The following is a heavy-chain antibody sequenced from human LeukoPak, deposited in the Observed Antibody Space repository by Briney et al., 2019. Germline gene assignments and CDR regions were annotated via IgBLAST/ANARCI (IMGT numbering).Heavy chain of an antibody. CDR2: IYTSESS. D-gene: IGHD1-14*01. CDR1: GGSISTYS. CDR3: AVSRTLYYLDY. Sequence: SETLSLTCTVSGGSISTYSLNWIRQPAGKGLEWIGRIYTSESSSYNPTLKSRITMSVDTSKNQLSLKLSSVTAADTAVYYCAVSRTLYYLDYWGQGTLVTVSS. J-gene: IGHJ4*02. V-gene: IGHV4-4*07.